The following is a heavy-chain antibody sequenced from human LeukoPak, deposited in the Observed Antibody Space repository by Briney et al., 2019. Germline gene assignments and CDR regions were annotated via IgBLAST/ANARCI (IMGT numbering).Heavy chain of an antibody. J-gene: IGHJ5*02. Sequence: SETLSLTCTVSGGSISSSGYYWGWIRQPPGKGLEWIASIYYSGSTYYNPSLKSRVTVSVDTSKNQLSLKLSSLTAADTAVYYCARHEYSGSYYGLSWFDPWGQGTLVTVSS. CDR3: ARHEYSGSYYGLSWFDP. D-gene: IGHD1-26*01. V-gene: IGHV4-39*01. CDR2: IYYSGST. CDR1: GGSISSSGYY.